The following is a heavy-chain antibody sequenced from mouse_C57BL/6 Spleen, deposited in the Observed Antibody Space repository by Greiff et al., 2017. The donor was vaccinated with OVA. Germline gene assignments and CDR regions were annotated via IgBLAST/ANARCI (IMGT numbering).Heavy chain of an antibody. CDR1: GYTFTDYN. CDR2: INPNNGGP. J-gene: IGHJ1*03. Sequence: EVQLQQSGPELVKPGASVKMSCKASGYTFTDYNMHWVKQSHGKSLEWIGYINPNNGGPSYNQKFKGKATLTVNKSSSTAYMELRSLTSEDSAVYDCAGRTAVVDWYFDVWGTGTTVTVSS. V-gene: IGHV1-22*01. D-gene: IGHD1-1*01. CDR3: AGRTAVVDWYFDV.